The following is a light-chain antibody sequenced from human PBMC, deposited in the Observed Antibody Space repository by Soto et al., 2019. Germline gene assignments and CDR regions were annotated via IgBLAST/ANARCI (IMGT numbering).Light chain of an antibody. Sequence: EIVLTQSPATLSLSPGERATLSCRASQSVSSYLAWYQQKPGQAPRLLIYDASSSATGIPARFSGSGCGTDFTLTISSLEPEDFVVYYCQQRSSWPQTFGQGTKVEMK. CDR3: QQRSSWPQT. CDR1: QSVSSY. CDR2: DAS. J-gene: IGKJ1*01. V-gene: IGKV3-11*01.